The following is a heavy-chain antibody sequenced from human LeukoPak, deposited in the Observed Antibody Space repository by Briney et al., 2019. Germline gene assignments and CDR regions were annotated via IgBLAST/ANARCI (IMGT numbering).Heavy chain of an antibody. CDR2: IYYSGST. Sequence: SETLSLTCTVSGGSISSGGYYWSWIRQHPGKGLEWIGYIYYSGSTYYNPSLKSRVTISLDTSKNQFSLKLSSVTAADTAVYYCARGFVVVPAAIDSKGFDYWGQGTLVTVSS. CDR3: ARGFVVVPAAIDSKGFDY. V-gene: IGHV4-31*03. J-gene: IGHJ4*02. CDR1: GGSISSGGYY. D-gene: IGHD2-2*01.